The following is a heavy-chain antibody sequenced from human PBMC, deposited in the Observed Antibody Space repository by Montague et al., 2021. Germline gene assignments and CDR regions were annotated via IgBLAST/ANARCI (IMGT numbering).Heavy chain of an antibody. Sequence: SLRLSCAASGFPFSSYAMSWVRQAPGKGLKWVSRITSGGSTHYADSVTGRFTISRDNSKNTLYLQMNSLRAEDTAVYYCTKDQDDYGDYVDWADTWGQGTLVTVSS. CDR3: TKDQDDYGDYVDWADT. D-gene: IGHD4-17*01. V-gene: IGHV3-23*01. CDR2: ITSGGST. CDR1: GFPFSSYA. J-gene: IGHJ5*02.